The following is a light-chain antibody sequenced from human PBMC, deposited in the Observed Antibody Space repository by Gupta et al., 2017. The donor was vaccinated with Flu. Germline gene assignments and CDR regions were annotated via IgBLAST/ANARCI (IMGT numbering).Light chain of an antibody. V-gene: IGLV2-14*01. CDR3: SSYTSTTTSVL. Sequence: QSAMPQPASVSGSPGQSITISCTGSSSDVGDYDYVSWYQRHPSKAPKLMIYEVSNRPSGDSNRVAGSKSGNTASLTISGLQAEDEADYYCSSYTSTTTSVLFGGGTKLTVL. CDR1: SSDVGDYDY. CDR2: EVS. J-gene: IGLJ2*01.